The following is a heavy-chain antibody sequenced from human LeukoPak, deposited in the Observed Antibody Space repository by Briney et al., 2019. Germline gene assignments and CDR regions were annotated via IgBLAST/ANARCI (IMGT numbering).Heavy chain of an antibody. CDR2: ITSTSNHI. D-gene: IGHD3-10*01. CDR3: ARGYSANGYGSGYYDY. Sequence: VPETLQKGLEWVSAITSTSNHIIYADSVKGRFTISRDSANNSLYLQMNSLRAEDTAVYYCARGYSANGYGSGYYDYWGQGTLVTVSS. J-gene: IGHJ4*02. V-gene: IGHV3-21*01.